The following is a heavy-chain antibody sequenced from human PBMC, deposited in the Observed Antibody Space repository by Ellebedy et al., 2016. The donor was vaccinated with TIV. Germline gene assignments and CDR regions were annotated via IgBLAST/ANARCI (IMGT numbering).Heavy chain of an antibody. Sequence: PGGSLRLSCVASGFTFSTYGMHWVRQAPGKGLEWVAFKRFDGRNEYNGDSVKGRFFISRDLSKNTLYLQMNRVTSDDTGTYYSTRETNPPPGALAGTGFDCWGQGTLVIVSS. CDR1: GFTFSTYG. V-gene: IGHV3-30*02. CDR2: KRFDGRNE. D-gene: IGHD6-19*01. CDR3: TRETNPPPGALAGTGFDC. J-gene: IGHJ4*02.